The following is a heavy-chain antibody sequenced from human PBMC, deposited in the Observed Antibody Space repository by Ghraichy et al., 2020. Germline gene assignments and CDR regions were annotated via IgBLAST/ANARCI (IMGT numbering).Heavy chain of an antibody. CDR3: ARHAVGWFGELLGINWFDP. CDR2: IYYSGST. Sequence: SETLSLTCTVSGGSISSSSYYWGWIRQPPGKGLEWIGSIYYSGSTYYNPSLKSRVTISVDTSKNQFSLKLSSVTAADTAVYYCARHAVGWFGELLGINWFDPWGQGTLVTVSS. V-gene: IGHV4-39*01. J-gene: IGHJ5*02. D-gene: IGHD3-10*01. CDR1: GGSISSSSYY.